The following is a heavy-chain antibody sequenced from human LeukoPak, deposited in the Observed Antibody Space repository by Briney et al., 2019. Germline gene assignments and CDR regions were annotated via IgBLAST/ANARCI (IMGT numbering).Heavy chain of an antibody. Sequence: SETLSLTCTVSGGSISSYYWSWIRQPPGKGLEWIGYIYYSVSTNYNPSLKSRVTISVDTSKNQFSLKLSSVTAADTAVYYCARDPWYRYFDLWGRGTLVTVSS. CDR2: IYYSVST. CDR1: GGSISSYY. CDR3: ARDPWYRYFDL. V-gene: IGHV4-59*01. J-gene: IGHJ2*01.